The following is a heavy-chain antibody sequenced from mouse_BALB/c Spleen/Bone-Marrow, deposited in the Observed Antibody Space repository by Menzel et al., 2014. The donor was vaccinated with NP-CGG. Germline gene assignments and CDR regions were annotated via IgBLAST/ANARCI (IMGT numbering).Heavy chain of an antibody. V-gene: IGHV1-61*01. CDR3: AREKVYYGISWFAY. Sequence: QVQLQQPGTEVVRPEASVKLSCKASGYSFTTYWMNWVKQRPGQGLEWIGMIHPSDSETRLNQKFKDKATLTVDKSSSTAYMQLNSPTSEDSAVYYCAREKVYYGISWFAYWGQGTLVTVSA. D-gene: IGHD2-1*01. J-gene: IGHJ3*01. CDR1: GYSFTTYW. CDR2: IHPSDSET.